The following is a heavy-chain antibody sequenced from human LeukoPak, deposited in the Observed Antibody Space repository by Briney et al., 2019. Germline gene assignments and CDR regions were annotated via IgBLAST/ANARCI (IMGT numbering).Heavy chain of an antibody. CDR1: GGSISTTSYY. Sequence: SETLSLTSTVSGGSISTTSYYWGWTRQSPGKGLEWIGTIYYGGSTDYNPSLKSRVTMSADTSKNQFSLKVTSVTAADTAVYYCAKAGLYTYDPFDYWGQGTLVTVSS. CDR3: AKAGLYTYDPFDY. V-gene: IGHV4-39*07. CDR2: IYYGGST. D-gene: IGHD5-18*01. J-gene: IGHJ4*02.